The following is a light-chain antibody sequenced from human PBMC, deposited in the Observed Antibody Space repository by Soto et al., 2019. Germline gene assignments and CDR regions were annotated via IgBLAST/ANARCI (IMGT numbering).Light chain of an antibody. J-gene: IGLJ1*01. V-gene: IGLV2-11*01. Sequence: QSALTQPRSVSGSPGQSVTISCTGTSSDVGGYNYVSWYQQHPGKAPKVMIYDVSERPSGVPDRFSGSKSGNTASLTIYGLQAEDEADYYCCSYAGSPRYVFGTGTKVTVL. CDR1: SSDVGGYNY. CDR3: CSYAGSPRYV. CDR2: DVS.